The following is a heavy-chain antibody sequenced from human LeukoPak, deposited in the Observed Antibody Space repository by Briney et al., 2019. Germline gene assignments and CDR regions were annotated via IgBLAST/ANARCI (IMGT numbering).Heavy chain of an antibody. J-gene: IGHJ4*02. CDR2: IRSKANSYAT. D-gene: IGHD5-18*01. CDR3: SRYVDTPLDY. CDR1: GFTFSGSS. Sequence: GGSLRLSCAASGFTFSGSSIHWVRQASGKGLEWVGRIRSKANSYATAYAASVASRFTISRDDSQNTAYLQMNSLKTEDAAVYYCSRYVDTPLDYWGQGALVTVSS. V-gene: IGHV3-73*01.